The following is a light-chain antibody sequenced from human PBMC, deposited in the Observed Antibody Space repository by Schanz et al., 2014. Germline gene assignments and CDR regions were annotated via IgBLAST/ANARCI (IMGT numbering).Light chain of an antibody. V-gene: IGKV1-39*01. CDR3: QQSYSVPIT. Sequence: DIQMTQSPSSLSASVGDRVSITCRASQSISSYLEWYQQKPGKAPNLLIYAASSLQGGVPSRFSGSGSGTDFTLTISSLQPEDFATYYCQQSYSVPITFGQGTRLDIK. CDR1: QSISSY. CDR2: AAS. J-gene: IGKJ5*01.